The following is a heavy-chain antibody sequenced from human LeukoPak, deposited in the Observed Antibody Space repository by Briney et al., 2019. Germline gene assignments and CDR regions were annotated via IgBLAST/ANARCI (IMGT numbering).Heavy chain of an antibody. Sequence: SETLSLTCTVSGASISSSDRYWGWIRQPPGKGLEWIGSIYYSGITYHNPSLKSRVTISVDTSNNQFSLKMSSVTAADTAVYFCARHQEGMVRGVLYYMDVWGKGTTVTVSS. CDR1: GASISSSDRY. V-gene: IGHV4-39*01. J-gene: IGHJ6*03. CDR3: ARHQEGMVRGVLYYMDV. CDR2: IYYSGIT. D-gene: IGHD3-10*01.